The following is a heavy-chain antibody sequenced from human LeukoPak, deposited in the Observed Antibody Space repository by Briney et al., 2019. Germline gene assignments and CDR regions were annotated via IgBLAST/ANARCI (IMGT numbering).Heavy chain of an antibody. J-gene: IGHJ1*01. CDR3: ARGRSDSAYNYLQF. D-gene: IGHD3-16*01. Sequence: PGRSLRLSCAASGFTFDDYAMHWVRQAPGKGLEWVSGISWNSGSIGYADSVKGRFTISRDNAKNSLYLQMNSLRLEDTAVYYCARGRSDSAYNYLQFRGQGTLVTVSS. CDR1: GFTFDDYA. CDR2: ISWNSGSI. V-gene: IGHV3-9*01.